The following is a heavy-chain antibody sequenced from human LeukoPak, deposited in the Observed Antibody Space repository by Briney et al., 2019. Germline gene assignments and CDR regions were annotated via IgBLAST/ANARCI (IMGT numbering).Heavy chain of an antibody. Sequence: ASVKVSCKASGYTFTSYGISWVRQAPGQGLEWMGWISAYNGNTNYAQKLQGRVTMTTDTSTSTAYMELRSLRSDDTAVYYCARDEPHYYDSSGYYYFDYWGQGTLVTVSS. CDR3: ARDEPHYYDSSGYYYFDY. J-gene: IGHJ4*02. D-gene: IGHD3-22*01. V-gene: IGHV1-18*01. CDR1: GYTFTSYG. CDR2: ISAYNGNT.